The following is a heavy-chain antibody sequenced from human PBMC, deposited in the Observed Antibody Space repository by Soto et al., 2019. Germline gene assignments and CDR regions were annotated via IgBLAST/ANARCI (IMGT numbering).Heavy chain of an antibody. CDR2: IYYSGST. CDR1: GGSISSGGYY. V-gene: IGHV4-31*03. CDR3: ARTGYSDYDFGY. Sequence: QVQLQESGPGLVKPSQTLSLTCTVSGGSISSGGYYWSWIRQHPGKGLEWIGYIYYSGSTYYNPSLKSRVTISVDTSNNQFSLKLSSVTAADTALYYCARTGYSDYDFGYWGQGTLVTVSS. J-gene: IGHJ4*02. D-gene: IGHD5-12*01.